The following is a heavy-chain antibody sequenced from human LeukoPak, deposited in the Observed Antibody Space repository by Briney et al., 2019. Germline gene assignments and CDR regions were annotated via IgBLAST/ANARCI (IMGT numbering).Heavy chain of an antibody. Sequence: PGGSLRLSCAASGFTFSSYGMHWVRQAPGKGLEWVAVIWYDGSNKYYADSVKGRFTISRDNSENTLYLQMNSLRAEDTAVYYCARDYGDYASHFDYWGQGTLVTVSS. CDR1: GFTFSSYG. CDR2: IWYDGSNK. D-gene: IGHD4-17*01. CDR3: ARDYGDYASHFDY. V-gene: IGHV3-33*01. J-gene: IGHJ4*02.